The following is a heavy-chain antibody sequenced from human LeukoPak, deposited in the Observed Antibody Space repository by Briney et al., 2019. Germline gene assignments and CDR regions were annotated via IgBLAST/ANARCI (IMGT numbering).Heavy chain of an antibody. V-gene: IGHV4-39*01. CDR2: IYYSGST. J-gene: IGHJ4*02. Sequence: SETLSLTCTVSGGSISSNSYYWVWIRQPPGKGLEWIGSIYYSGSTYYNSSLKGRVIVSVDTSKNRFSLKLSSVTAADTAVYYCARHEAYYYDSSGRYYFDYWGQGTLVTVSS. CDR1: GGSISSNSYY. CDR3: ARHEAYYYDSSGRYYFDY. D-gene: IGHD3-22*01.